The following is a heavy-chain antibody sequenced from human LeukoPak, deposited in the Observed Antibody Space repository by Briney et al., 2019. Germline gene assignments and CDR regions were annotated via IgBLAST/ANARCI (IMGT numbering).Heavy chain of an antibody. J-gene: IGHJ5*02. V-gene: IGHV1-18*01. CDR3: ARLGSGSYSEGRFAP. D-gene: IGHD3-10*01. CDR1: GHTFTSYD. Sequence: GASVKVSCKASGHTFTSYDITWVRQAPGQGLEWMGWISGYNGNTNYAQMLQGRVTMTSDTSTSTAYMELSSLTSEDTAVYYCARLGSGSYSEGRFAPWGQGTLVTVSS. CDR2: ISGYNGNT.